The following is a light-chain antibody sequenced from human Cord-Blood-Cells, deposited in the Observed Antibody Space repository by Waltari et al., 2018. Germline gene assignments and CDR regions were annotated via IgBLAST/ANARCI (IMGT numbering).Light chain of an antibody. CDR1: QSLLHSNGYNY. J-gene: IGKJ2*01. V-gene: IGKV2-28*01. Sequence: DIVMTQSPLSLPVTPGEPASISCRSSQSLLHSNGYNYLDWYLQKPGQSPQLLIYLGSNRASWVPDRFSGRGSGTDFTLKISRVEAEDVGVYYCMQALQTPYTFGQGTKLEIK. CDR3: MQALQTPYT. CDR2: LGS.